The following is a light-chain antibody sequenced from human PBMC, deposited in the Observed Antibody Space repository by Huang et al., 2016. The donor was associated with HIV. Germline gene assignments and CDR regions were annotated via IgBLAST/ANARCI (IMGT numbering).Light chain of an antibody. CDR2: DAS. CDR1: QSVSSY. J-gene: IGKJ4*01. V-gene: IGKV3-11*01. Sequence: EIVLTQSPATLSLSPGERDTLSCRASQSVSSYLAWYQQKPGQAPRLLIDDASNRATGIPARFSGSGSGTDFTLTISSLEPEDFAVYYCQQRSNWPPLTFGGGTKVEIK. CDR3: QQRSNWPPLT.